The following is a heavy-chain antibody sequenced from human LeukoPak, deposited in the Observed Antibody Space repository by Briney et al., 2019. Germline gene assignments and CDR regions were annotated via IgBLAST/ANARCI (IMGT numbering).Heavy chain of an antibody. J-gene: IGHJ3*01. V-gene: IGHV3-7*01. D-gene: IGHD3-9*01. CDR2: MNGDGSEI. CDR1: GFTFSSYA. Sequence: GGSLRLSCAASGFTFSSYAMTWVRQAPGKGLEWVANMNGDGSEIHYVDSVKGRFTISRDNAKNLLYLQMNSLRAEDTAVYYCARPGYTAGYDLWGQGTLVTVSS. CDR3: ARPGYTAGYDL.